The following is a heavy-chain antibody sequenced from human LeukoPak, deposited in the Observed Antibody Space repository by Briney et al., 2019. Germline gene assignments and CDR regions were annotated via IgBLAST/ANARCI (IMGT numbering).Heavy chain of an antibody. CDR1: GGSSSSGSYY. J-gene: IGHJ6*03. Sequence: SETLSLTCTVSGGSSSSGSYYWSWIRQPAGKGLEWIGRIYTSGSTNYNPSLKSRVTISVDTSKNQFSLKLSSVTAADTAVYYCARVGAGTIAAAGTFRRYYYYYYMDVWGKGTTVTVSS. D-gene: IGHD6-13*01. CDR3: ARVGAGTIAAAGTFRRYYYYYYMDV. CDR2: IYTSGST. V-gene: IGHV4-61*02.